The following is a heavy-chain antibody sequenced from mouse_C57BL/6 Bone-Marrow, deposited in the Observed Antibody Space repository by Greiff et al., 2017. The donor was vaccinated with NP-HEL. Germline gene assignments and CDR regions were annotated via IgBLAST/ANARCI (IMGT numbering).Heavy chain of an antibody. Sequence: VQLQQSGPGLVAPSQCLSITCTVSGFSLTSYGVDWVRQPPGKGLEWLGVIWGGGSTNYNSAFISRLSISNDNSKSQVFLKMNSLQTDDTAMYYCAKLRYGNYKAMYCWGQGASVTV. J-gene: IGHJ4*01. CDR3: AKLRYGNYKAMYC. D-gene: IGHD2-10*02. CDR1: GFSLTSYG. CDR2: IWGGGST. V-gene: IGHV2-9*01.